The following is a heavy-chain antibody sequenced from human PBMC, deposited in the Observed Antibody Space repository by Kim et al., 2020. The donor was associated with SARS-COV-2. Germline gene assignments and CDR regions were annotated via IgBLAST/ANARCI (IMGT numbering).Heavy chain of an antibody. CDR3: ARSGSYYEYWFDP. D-gene: IGHD1-26*01. CDR2: TYYRSKWYN. V-gene: IGHV6-1*01. J-gene: IGHJ5*02. Sequence: RCLEGLGRTYYRSKWYNDYAVSVKSRITINPDTSKNQFSLQLNSVTPEDTAVYYCARSGSYYEYWFDPWGQGTLVTVSS.